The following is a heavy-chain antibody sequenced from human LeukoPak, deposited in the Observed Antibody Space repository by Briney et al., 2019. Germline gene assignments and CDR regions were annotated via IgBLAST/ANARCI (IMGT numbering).Heavy chain of an antibody. CDR3: VSDSSAYPLGAFDI. Sequence: GEALNICCKGSGSSFTNYWIGWLRPMAGKVLGWRGINYHGDSDASYSPSLQSQVTISVDKSISTAYLQWSSLKPWDTAMYYCVSDSSAYPLGAFDIWGLGTMVSVSS. CDR2: NYHGDSDA. CDR1: GSSFTNYW. J-gene: IGHJ3*02. D-gene: IGHD3-22*01. V-gene: IGHV5-51*01.